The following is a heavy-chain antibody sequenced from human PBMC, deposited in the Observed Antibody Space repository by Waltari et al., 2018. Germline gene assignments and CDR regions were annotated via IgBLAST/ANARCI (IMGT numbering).Heavy chain of an antibody. J-gene: IGHJ4*02. D-gene: IGHD6-13*01. CDR3: AREAAAGTCY. Sequence: QVQLVQSGAEVKKSGSSVKVYCKASGGHFSSYAISWVRQAPGQWLEWMRRIIPIFGTANYAQKFQGIVTITSDKSTSTAYMELSSLISEDTALYCCAREAAAGTCYWGQGTLVTVSS. CDR1: GGHFSSYA. V-gene: IGHV1-69*08. CDR2: IIPIFGTA.